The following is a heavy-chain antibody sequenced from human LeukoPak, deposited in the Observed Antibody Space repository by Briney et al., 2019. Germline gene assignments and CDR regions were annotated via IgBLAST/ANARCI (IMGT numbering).Heavy chain of an antibody. CDR1: GFTFSSYS. CDR3: AREVPAAIPPYGMDV. V-gene: IGHV3-48*04. J-gene: IGHJ6*02. CDR2: ISSSSSTI. Sequence: GGSLRLSCAASGFTFSSYSMNWVRQAPGKGLEWVSYISSSSSTIYYADSVKGRFTISRDNAKNSLYLQMNSLRAEDTAVYYCAREVPAAIPPYGMDVWGQGTTVTVSS. D-gene: IGHD2-2*01.